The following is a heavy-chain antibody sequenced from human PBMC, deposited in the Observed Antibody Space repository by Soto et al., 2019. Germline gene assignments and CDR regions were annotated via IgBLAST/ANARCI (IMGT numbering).Heavy chain of an antibody. V-gene: IGHV4-59*01. D-gene: IGHD3-22*01. Sequence: SETLSLTCPVSGGSISSYYWSWVRQPAGKGLEWVGYIYYSGSTNYNPSLKSRVTIPVDTSKNQFSRKLSSVTAAATAVYYCARVVPTGGWDSSGYHFDEIGTIDYWGQGTLVTVSS. CDR1: GGSISSYY. CDR3: ARVVPTGGWDSSGYHFDEIGTIDY. J-gene: IGHJ4*02. CDR2: IYYSGST.